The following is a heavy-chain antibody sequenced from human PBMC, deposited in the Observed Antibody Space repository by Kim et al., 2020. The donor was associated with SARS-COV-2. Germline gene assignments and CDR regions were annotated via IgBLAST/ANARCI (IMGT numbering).Heavy chain of an antibody. J-gene: IGHJ4*02. CDR3: AKGMDTSVYTPTDY. V-gene: IGHV3-30*18. Sequence: GGSLRLSCAAAGFTFSRYGMQWVRQAPGKGLEWVAVILFDGSDKYYADSVKGRFTISRDNSKNTLYLQMNSLRTEDTGVYYCAKGMDTSVYTPTDYWGQGILVTVSS. D-gene: IGHD3-22*01. CDR1: GFTFSRYG. CDR2: ILFDGSDK.